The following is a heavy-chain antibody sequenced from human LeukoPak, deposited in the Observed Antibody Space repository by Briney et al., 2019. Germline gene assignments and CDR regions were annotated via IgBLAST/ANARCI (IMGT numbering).Heavy chain of an antibody. CDR2: IISIFGTA. V-gene: IGHV1-69*05. J-gene: IGHJ4*02. D-gene: IGHD6-19*01. CDR3: ARGNWDSSGWYYDY. CDR1: GGTFSSYA. Sequence: KVSCKASGGTFSSYAISWVRQAPGQGLEWMERIISIFGTANYAQKFQGRVTITTDESTNTAYMELSSLRSEDTAVYYCARGNWDSSGWYYDYWGQGTLVTVSS.